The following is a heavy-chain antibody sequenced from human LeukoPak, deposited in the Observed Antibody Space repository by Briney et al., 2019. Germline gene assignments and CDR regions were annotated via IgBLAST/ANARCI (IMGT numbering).Heavy chain of an antibody. CDR1: GGSLSGYY. Sequence: SETLSLTCGVYGGSLSGYYWHWIRQPPGKGLEWIGEINHSGGTNYNPSLKSRITMSVDTSRNHFSLNLSSLTAADTAVYYCARSGVDTGMITLTNYYHYGLDVWGQGTTVTVSS. J-gene: IGHJ6*02. D-gene: IGHD5-18*01. CDR2: INHSGGT. V-gene: IGHV4-34*10. CDR3: ARSGVDTGMITLTNYYHYGLDV.